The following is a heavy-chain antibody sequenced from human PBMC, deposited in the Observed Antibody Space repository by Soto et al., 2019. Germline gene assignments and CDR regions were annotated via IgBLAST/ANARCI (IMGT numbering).Heavy chain of an antibody. CDR3: ARSGADYYYYGMDV. CDR1: GFTFSSYA. D-gene: IGHD3-10*01. CDR2: ISYDGSNK. Sequence: QVQLVESGGGVIQPGRSLRLSCAASGFTFSSYAMHWVRQAPGKGLEWVAVISYDGSNKYYADSVKGRFTISRDNSKNTLYLQMNSLRAEDTAVYYCARSGADYYYYGMDVWGQGTTVTVSS. J-gene: IGHJ6*02. V-gene: IGHV3-30-3*01.